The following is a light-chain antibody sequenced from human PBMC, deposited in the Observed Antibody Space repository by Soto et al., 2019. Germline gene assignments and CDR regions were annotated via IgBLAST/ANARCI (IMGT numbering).Light chain of an antibody. Sequence: EIVLTQSPGTLSLSPGERATLSCRASQSVSSSYLAWYQQKPGQAPRLLIYGASSRATGIQDRFSGSGSGTDFTLTISRLEAEDFAVYYCQQYGSSPQTFGQGTRLEIK. CDR3: QQYGSSPQT. V-gene: IGKV3-20*01. J-gene: IGKJ5*01. CDR2: GAS. CDR1: QSVSSSY.